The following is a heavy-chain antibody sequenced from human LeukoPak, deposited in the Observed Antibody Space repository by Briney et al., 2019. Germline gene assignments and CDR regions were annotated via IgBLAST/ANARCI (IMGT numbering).Heavy chain of an antibody. D-gene: IGHD2/OR15-2a*01. J-gene: IGHJ4*02. CDR3: AKSSGYYATAYYFDY. V-gene: IGHV3-53*01. CDR2: IYSGGST. Sequence: GGSLRLSCAASGFTVSSNHMSWVRQAPGKGLEWVSLIYSGGSTYYADSVKGRFTISRDNSKNTLYLEMNSLRVEDTALYYCAKSSGYYATAYYFDYWGQGTLVTVSS. CDR1: GFTVSSNH.